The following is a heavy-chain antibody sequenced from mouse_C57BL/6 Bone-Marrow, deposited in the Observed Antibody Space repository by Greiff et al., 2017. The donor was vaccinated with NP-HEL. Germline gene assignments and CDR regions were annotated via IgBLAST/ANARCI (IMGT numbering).Heavy chain of an antibody. V-gene: IGHV5-4*03. CDR3: ANYGAMDY. Sequence: EVMLVESGGGLVKPGGSLKLSCAASGFTFSSYAMSWVRQTPEKRLEWVATISDGGSYTYYPDNVKGRFTISRDNAKNNLYLQMSHLKSEDTAMYYCANYGAMDYWGQGTSVTVSS. D-gene: IGHD1-1*02. CDR2: ISDGGSYT. CDR1: GFTFSSYA. J-gene: IGHJ4*01.